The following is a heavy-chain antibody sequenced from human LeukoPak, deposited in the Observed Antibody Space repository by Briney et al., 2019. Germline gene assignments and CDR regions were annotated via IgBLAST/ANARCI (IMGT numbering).Heavy chain of an antibody. D-gene: IGHD2-2*01. Sequence: ASVKVSCKTSGYTSSNFGISWVRQAPGQGLEWMGWISGNNDNPNYGQKFQGRFTVTTDSSTSTAYMELGNLRSDDTAVYYCARDGTSTDDYRGQGTLVTVSS. CDR1: GYTSSNFG. J-gene: IGHJ4*02. CDR2: ISGNNDNP. V-gene: IGHV1-18*01. CDR3: ARDGTSTDDY.